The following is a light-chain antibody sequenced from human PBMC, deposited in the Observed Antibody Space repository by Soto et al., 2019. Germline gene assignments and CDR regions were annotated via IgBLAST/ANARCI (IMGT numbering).Light chain of an antibody. Sequence: ETVLTQSPGTLSLSPWERASLSCRASQSVDSRYLAWYQQKPGQAPRLLIYGASTRATGIPARFSGSGSGTEFTLTISSLQSEDFAVYYCQQYNNWWTFGQGTKVDIK. V-gene: IGKV3-15*01. CDR3: QQYNNWWT. CDR1: QSVDSRY. J-gene: IGKJ1*01. CDR2: GAS.